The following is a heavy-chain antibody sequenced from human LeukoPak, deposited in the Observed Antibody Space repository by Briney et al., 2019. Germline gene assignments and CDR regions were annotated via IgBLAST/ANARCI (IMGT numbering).Heavy chain of an antibody. CDR1: GGSFSGYY. Sequence: PSETLSLTCAVYGGSFSGYYWSWIRQPPGKGLEWIGGINHSGSTNYSPSLKSRVTISVDTSKNQFSLKLSSVTAADTAVYYCASGCSGGSCRDYWGQGTLVTVSS. J-gene: IGHJ4*02. D-gene: IGHD2-15*01. CDR2: INHSGST. V-gene: IGHV4-34*01. CDR3: ASGCSGGSCRDY.